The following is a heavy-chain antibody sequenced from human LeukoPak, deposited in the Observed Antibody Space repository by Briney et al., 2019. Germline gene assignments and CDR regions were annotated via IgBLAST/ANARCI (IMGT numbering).Heavy chain of an antibody. CDR1: GGSFSGYY. V-gene: IGHV4-34*01. J-gene: IGHJ4*02. CDR2: INHSGST. Sequence: SETLSLTCAVYGGSFSGYYWSWIRQPPGKGLEWIGEINHSGSTNYNPSLKSRVTISVDTSKNQFSLKLSSVTAADTAVYYCARGRNYYDSSGYFYQIAHFDYWGQGTLVTVSS. D-gene: IGHD3-22*01. CDR3: ARGRNYYDSSGYFYQIAHFDY.